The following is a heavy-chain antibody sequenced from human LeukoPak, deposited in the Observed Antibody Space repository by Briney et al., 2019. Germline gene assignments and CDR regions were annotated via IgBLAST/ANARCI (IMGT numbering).Heavy chain of an antibody. J-gene: IGHJ6*03. CDR2: MNPNSGNT. CDR1: GYTFTSYD. CDR3: ARVGGDYDILTGYDYYYMDV. Sequence: GASVKVSCKASGYTFTSYDINWVRQATGQGLEWMGWMNPNSGNTGYAQKFQGRVTITRNTSISTAYMELSSLRSEDTAVYYCARVGGDYDILTGYDYYYMDVWGKGTTVTVSS. V-gene: IGHV1-8*03. D-gene: IGHD3-9*01.